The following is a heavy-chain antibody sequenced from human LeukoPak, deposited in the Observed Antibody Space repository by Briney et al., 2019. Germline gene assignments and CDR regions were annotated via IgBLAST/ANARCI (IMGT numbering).Heavy chain of an antibody. CDR2: IYSGGTT. D-gene: IGHD6-19*01. CDR3: ARGVAGTGQGFDF. J-gene: IGHJ4*02. CDR1: GFTVSSNY. V-gene: IGHV3-66*01. Sequence: GGSLRLSCAASGFTVSSNYMSWVRQAPGKGLEGVSIIYSGGTTYYADSVKGPFTISRDDSKNTVYLQMNSLSAEDTAVYYCARGVAGTGQGFDFWGQGTLVTVSS.